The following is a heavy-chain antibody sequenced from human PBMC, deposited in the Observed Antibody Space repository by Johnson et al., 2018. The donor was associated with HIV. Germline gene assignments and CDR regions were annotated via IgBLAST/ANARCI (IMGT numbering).Heavy chain of an antibody. CDR1: GFTFSSYC. J-gene: IGHJ3*02. CDR3: ARGNSVAARIGAFDI. CDR2: IKQDGSAK. V-gene: IGHV3-7*01. Sequence: VQLVESGGGLVQPGGSLRLSCAASGFTFSSYCMSWVRQAPGKGLEWVANIKQDGSAKYYVASVKGRFTISRDNAKNSLYLQMNSLRAEDTAVYYCARGNSVAARIGAFDIWGQGTLVTVSS. D-gene: IGHD6-6*01.